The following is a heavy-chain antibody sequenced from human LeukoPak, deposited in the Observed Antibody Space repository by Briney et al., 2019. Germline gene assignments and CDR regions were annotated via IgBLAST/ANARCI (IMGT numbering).Heavy chain of an antibody. CDR1: GGSIGSTSYY. J-gene: IGHJ6*03. CDR2: IYYSGST. V-gene: IGHV4-39*01. D-gene: IGHD3-10*01. CDR3: ASVRRGFGESSKYYSYYYMDV. Sequence: SETLSLTCSVSGGSIGSTSYYWGWIRQPPGKGLEWIGNIYYSGSTYFNPSLKSRVTISVDTSKNQFSLKLSAVAAADTAVYYCASVRRGFGESSKYYSYYYMDVWGIGTTVTISS.